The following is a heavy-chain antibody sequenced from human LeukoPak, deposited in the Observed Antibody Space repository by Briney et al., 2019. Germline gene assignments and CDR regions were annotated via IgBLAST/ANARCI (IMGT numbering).Heavy chain of an antibody. D-gene: IGHD3-16*01. V-gene: IGHV4-39*01. CDR2: IYYSGST. Sequence: PSETLSLTCTVSGGSISGSSYFWGWIRQPPGKGLEWIGSIYYSGSTYYNPSLKSRVTISVDTSKNQFSLKLSSVTAADMAVYYCARHYGPWGQGTLVTVSS. J-gene: IGHJ5*02. CDR1: GGSISGSSYF. CDR3: ARHYGP.